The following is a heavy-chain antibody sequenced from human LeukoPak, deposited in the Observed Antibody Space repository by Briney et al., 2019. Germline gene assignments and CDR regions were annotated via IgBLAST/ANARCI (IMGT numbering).Heavy chain of an antibody. CDR2: ISAYNGNT. V-gene: IGHV1-18*01. CDR1: GYTFTSYG. Sequence: ASVKVSCKAFGYTFTSYGISWVRQAPGQGLEWMGWISAYNGNTNYAQKLQGRVTMTTDTSTSTAYMGLRSLRSDDTAVYYCATKLYDFWSAFDIWGQGTMVTVSS. J-gene: IGHJ3*02. CDR3: ATKLYDFWSAFDI. D-gene: IGHD3-3*01.